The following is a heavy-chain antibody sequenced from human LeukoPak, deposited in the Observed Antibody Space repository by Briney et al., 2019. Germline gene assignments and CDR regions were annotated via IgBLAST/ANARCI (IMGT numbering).Heavy chain of an antibody. V-gene: IGHV1-18*04. D-gene: IGHD3-9*01. CDR3: ARDLDILIAYYSGY. CDR1: GYTFTTYG. Sequence: GASVRVSCKPSGYTFTTYGISWVRQAPGQGLEWMGWISAYNGNTDYAQKFQGRVTMTTDTSTSTAYMELRSLRSDDTAVYYCARDLDILIAYYSGYWGQGTLVTVSS. J-gene: IGHJ4*02. CDR2: ISAYNGNT.